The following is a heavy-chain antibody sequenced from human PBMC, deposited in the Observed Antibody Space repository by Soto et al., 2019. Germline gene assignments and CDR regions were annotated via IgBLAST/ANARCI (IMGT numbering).Heavy chain of an antibody. J-gene: IGHJ4*02. CDR1: GFPLRNSGLG. CDR3: TLSTRDGYVKLPFFDY. CDR2: IYWDNDK. D-gene: IGHD5-12*01. V-gene: IGHV2-5*02. Sequence: QIILRESGPTLVKPTQTLTLTCRFSGFPLRNSGLGVGWIRQPPGKALEWLTLIYWDNDKLYTPSQKSRLSITKDTSRHLVVLTKTNVDPVDTARYYFTLSTRDGYVKLPFFDYWGQGTLVPVAS.